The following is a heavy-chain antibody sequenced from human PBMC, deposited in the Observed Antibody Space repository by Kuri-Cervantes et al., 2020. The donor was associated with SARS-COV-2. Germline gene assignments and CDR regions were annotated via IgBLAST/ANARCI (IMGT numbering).Heavy chain of an antibody. J-gene: IGHJ4*02. V-gene: IGHV3-30-3*01. Sequence: GESLKISCAASGFTFSSYAMHWVRQAPGKGLEWVAVISYDGSNKYYADSVKGRFTISRDNSMNTLYLQMNSLRAEDTAVYYCARVNFMGGPSIGYWGQGTLVTVSS. D-gene: IGHD3-16*01. CDR2: ISYDGSNK. CDR3: ARVNFMGGPSIGY. CDR1: GFTFSSYA.